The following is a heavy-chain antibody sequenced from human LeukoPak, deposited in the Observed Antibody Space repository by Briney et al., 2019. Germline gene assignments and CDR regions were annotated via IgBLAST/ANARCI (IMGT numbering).Heavy chain of an antibody. CDR2: ISGSGDST. CDR1: GFTFSDFY. Sequence: GGSLRLSCVASGFTFSDFYMDWVRQPPGKGLEWVSGISGSGDSTYYADSVKGQFAISRDNSKNTLYLQMNSLRAEDTAVYYCAKEGPRGLAFDIWGQGTMVTVSS. CDR3: AKEGPRGLAFDI. V-gene: IGHV3-23*01. J-gene: IGHJ3*02.